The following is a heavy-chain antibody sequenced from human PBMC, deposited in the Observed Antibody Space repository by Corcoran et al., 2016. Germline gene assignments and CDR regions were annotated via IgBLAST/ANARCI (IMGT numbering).Heavy chain of an antibody. Sequence: QVQLVQSGAEVKKPGSSMTVSCKASGGTFSSYAISWVRQAPGQGLEWMGGIIPIFGTANYAQKFQGRVTITAVESTSTAYMELSSLRSEEQAVYYCARWGYCSSTSSPPAVWGQGTTVTVSS. J-gene: IGHJ6*02. D-gene: IGHD2-2*01. CDR3: ARWGYCSSTSSPPAV. CDR2: IIPIFGTA. V-gene: IGHV1-69*01. CDR1: GGTFSSYA.